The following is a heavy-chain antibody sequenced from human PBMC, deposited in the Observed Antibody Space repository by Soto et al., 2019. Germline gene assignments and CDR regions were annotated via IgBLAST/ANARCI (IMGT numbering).Heavy chain of an antibody. CDR2: IYYSGST. CDR3: AREDGGIWAFDI. J-gene: IGHJ3*02. Sequence: SETLSLTCTVSGGSISSYYWSWIRQPPGKGLEWIGYIYYSGSTNYNPSLKSRVTISVDTSKNQFSLKLSSVTAADTAVYYCAREDGGIWAFDIWGRGTMVTVSS. CDR1: GGSISSYY. D-gene: IGHD6-13*01. V-gene: IGHV4-59*01.